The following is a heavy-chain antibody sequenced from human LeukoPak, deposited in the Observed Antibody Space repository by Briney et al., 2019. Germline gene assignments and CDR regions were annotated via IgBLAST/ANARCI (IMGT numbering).Heavy chain of an antibody. CDR3: ARDSLGGRNAFGGLIAPLDY. D-gene: IGHD3-16*01. V-gene: IGHV1-18*01. Sequence: ASAKISCKASGYTFTTSGISWVRQDPGQGLQWMGWISVHDRDLSYAKKFQGRVTMTTDTSTNTAYMELRSLRSDDAALYFCARDSLGGRNAFGGLIAPLDYWGQGTLVTVSS. CDR2: ISVHDRDL. J-gene: IGHJ4*02. CDR1: GYTFTTSG.